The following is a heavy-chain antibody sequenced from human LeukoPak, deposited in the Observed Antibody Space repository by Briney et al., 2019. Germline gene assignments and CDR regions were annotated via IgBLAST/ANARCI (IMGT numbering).Heavy chain of an antibody. CDR1: GWTFSSYV. D-gene: IGHD3-3*01. CDR3: ARARRYDFWSGYYYSYFDY. CDR2: IIHIFGIA. J-gene: IGHJ4*02. Sequence: ASVKVSCQASGWTFSSYVISWLRQAPGQGLEWMGRIIHIFGIANYAQKFQGRITITADKATSTAYMELSSLRAEDTAVYYCARARRYDFWSGYYYSYFDYWGQGTLVTVSS. V-gene: IGHV1-69*04.